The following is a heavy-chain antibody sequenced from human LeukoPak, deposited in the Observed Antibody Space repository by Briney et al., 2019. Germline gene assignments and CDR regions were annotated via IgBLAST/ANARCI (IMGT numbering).Heavy chain of an antibody. CDR1: GYTFTGYY. CDR3: ARAAYFYSSGESRGPDFYYMDV. J-gene: IGHJ6*03. CDR2: INPNSGGT. V-gene: IGHV1-2*02. D-gene: IGHD2-21*02. Sequence: ASVKVSCKASGYTFTGYYIHCVRQAPGQGLEWMGWINPNSGGTNYAQKFRGRVTMTRDTSISTAYMELSRLRSDDTAVYYCARAAYFYSSGESRGPDFYYMDVWGIGTTVTISS.